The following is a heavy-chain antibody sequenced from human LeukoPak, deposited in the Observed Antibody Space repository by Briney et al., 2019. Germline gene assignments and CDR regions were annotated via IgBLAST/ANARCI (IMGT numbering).Heavy chain of an antibody. D-gene: IGHD4-17*01. Sequence: PGGSLRLSCAASGFTFDDYAMHWVRHAPGKGLEWVSGISWNSGSIGYADSVKGRFTISRDNAKNSLYLQMNSLRAEDTALYYCARRSSYGDFLYYFDYWGQGTLVTVSS. V-gene: IGHV3-9*01. CDR3: ARRSSYGDFLYYFDY. J-gene: IGHJ4*02. CDR2: ISWNSGSI. CDR1: GFTFDDYA.